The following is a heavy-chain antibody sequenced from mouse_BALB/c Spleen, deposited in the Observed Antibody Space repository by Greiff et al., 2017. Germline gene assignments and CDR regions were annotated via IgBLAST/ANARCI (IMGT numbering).Heavy chain of an antibody. D-gene: IGHD1-1*01. Sequence: VKLPESGAELVRPGTSVKVSCKASGYAFTNYLIEWVKQRPGQGLEWIGVINPGCGGTTYTEKFKGKATLTTDKSSSTAYMQLSSLTSDDSAVYFGARNYYGSSDGPYYDARDYWGQGTSVTVSS. V-gene: IGHV1-54*01. CDR2: INPGCGGT. CDR3: ARNYYGSSDGPYYDARDY. J-gene: IGHJ4*01. CDR1: GYAFTNYL.